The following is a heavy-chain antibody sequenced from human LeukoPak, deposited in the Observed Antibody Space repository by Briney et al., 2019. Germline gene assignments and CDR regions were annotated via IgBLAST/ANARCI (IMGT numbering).Heavy chain of an antibody. Sequence: GGSLRLSCAASGFTFSSYWMSWVRQAPGKGLEWVANIKQDGSEKYYVDSVKGRFTISRDNAKNSLYLQMNSLRAEDTAVYYCARDGEWGSPAATWADYWGQGTLVTVSS. CDR1: GFTFSSYW. V-gene: IGHV3-7*01. D-gene: IGHD6-25*01. CDR3: ARDGEWGSPAATWADY. CDR2: IKQDGSEK. J-gene: IGHJ4*02.